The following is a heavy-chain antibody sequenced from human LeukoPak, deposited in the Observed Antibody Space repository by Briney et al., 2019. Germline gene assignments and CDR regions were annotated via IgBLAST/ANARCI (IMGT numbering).Heavy chain of an antibody. D-gene: IGHD1-14*01. CDR2: ISGYNAHT. V-gene: IGHV1-18*04. Sequence: ASVKVSCKTSGYTFTSYGVTWVRQAPGQGLEWMGWISGYNAHTKYVEKFQGRLTMSTDTSTSTAYMDLWSLTSDDTAVYYCARDVKPGYYYYGMDVWGKGTTVTVSS. CDR1: GYTFTSYG. J-gene: IGHJ6*04. CDR3: ARDVKPGYYYYGMDV.